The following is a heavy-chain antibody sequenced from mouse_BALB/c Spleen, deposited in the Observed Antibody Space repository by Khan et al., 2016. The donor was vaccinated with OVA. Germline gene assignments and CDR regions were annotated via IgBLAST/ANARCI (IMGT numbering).Heavy chain of an antibody. V-gene: IGHV2-2*01. CDR1: GFSLINYG. CDR2: IWSGGST. Sequence: QVQLKESGPGLVQPSQNLSITCTVSGFSLINYGVHWVRQSPGKALEWLGVIWSGGSTDYNAAFRSRLSITQDNSKSQIFFNMNSLQADDTAIYYCARKWVFHYHGYGGMDYWGQGTSVTVSS. D-gene: IGHD1-2*01. CDR3: ARKWVFHYHGYGGMDY. J-gene: IGHJ4*01.